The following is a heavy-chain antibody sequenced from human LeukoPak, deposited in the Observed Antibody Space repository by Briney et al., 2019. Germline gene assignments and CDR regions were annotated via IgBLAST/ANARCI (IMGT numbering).Heavy chain of an antibody. V-gene: IGHV1-8*01. D-gene: IGHD6-13*01. CDR1: GYTFTSYD. Sequence: GASVKVSCKASGYTFTSYDINWVRQATGQGLEWMGWMNPNSGNTGYAQKFQGRVTMTRNTSISTAYMELSSLRSEDTAVYYCARGRRQQLGYRFDYWGQGTLVTVSS. J-gene: IGHJ4*02. CDR3: ARGRRQQLGYRFDY. CDR2: MNPNSGNT.